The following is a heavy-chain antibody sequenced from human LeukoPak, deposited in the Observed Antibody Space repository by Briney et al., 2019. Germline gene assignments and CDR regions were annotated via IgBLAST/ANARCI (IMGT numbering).Heavy chain of an antibody. CDR2: ISGSGGST. Sequence: PGGSLRLSCAASGFTFSSYAMSWVRQAPGKGLEWVSAISGSGGSTYYADSVKGRFTISRDNSKNTLYLQMNSLRAEDTAVYYCAKFSGSYGYFLHFGFDYWGQGTLVTVSS. CDR1: GFTFSSYA. V-gene: IGHV3-23*01. D-gene: IGHD5-18*01. CDR3: AKFSGSYGYFLHFGFDY. J-gene: IGHJ4*02.